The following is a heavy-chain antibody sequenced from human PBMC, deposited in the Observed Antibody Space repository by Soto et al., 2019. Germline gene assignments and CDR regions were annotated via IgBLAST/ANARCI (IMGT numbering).Heavy chain of an antibody. CDR3: AREGGDIYYYGSGSYHTGYYYYGMDV. CDR1: GGTFSSYA. CDR2: IIPIFGTA. J-gene: IGHJ6*02. V-gene: IGHV1-69*13. D-gene: IGHD3-10*01. Sequence: GDSVKVSCKASGGTFSSYAMSWVRQAPGQGLEWMGGIIPIFGTANYAQKFQGRVTITADESTSTAYMELSSLRSEDTAVYYCAREGGDIYYYGSGSYHTGYYYYGMDVWGQGTTVTVSS.